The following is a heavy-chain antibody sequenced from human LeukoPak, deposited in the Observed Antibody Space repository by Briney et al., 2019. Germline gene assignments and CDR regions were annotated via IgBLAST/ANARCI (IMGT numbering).Heavy chain of an antibody. Sequence: PSETLSLTCAVYGGSFSSYYWSWIRQPAGKGLEWIGRIYTSGSTNYNPSLKSRVTMSVDTSKNQFSLKLSSVTAADTAVYYCARVETYSSSSFDYWGQGTLVTVSS. V-gene: IGHV4-59*10. CDR1: GGSFSSYY. CDR2: IYTSGST. D-gene: IGHD6-6*01. CDR3: ARVETYSSSSFDY. J-gene: IGHJ4*02.